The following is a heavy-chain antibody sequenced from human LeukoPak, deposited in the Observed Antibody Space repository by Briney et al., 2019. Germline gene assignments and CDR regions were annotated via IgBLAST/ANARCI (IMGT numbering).Heavy chain of an antibody. Sequence: QTGGSLRLSCAASGFTFSSYAMSWVRQAPGKGLEWVSAISGSGGSTYYADSVKGRFTISRANSKNTLYLQMNSLRAEDTAVYYCAKDRGPRFGDFDYWGQGTLVTVSS. CDR1: GFTFSSYA. J-gene: IGHJ4*02. CDR3: AKDRGPRFGDFDY. D-gene: IGHD3-10*01. CDR2: ISGSGGST. V-gene: IGHV3-23*01.